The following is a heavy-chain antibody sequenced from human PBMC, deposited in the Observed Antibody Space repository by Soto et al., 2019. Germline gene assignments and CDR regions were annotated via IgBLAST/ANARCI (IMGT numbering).Heavy chain of an antibody. CDR1: GYTFSGFY. D-gene: IGHD6-19*01. V-gene: IGHV1-2*02. CDR2: INPNSGGT. Sequence: GASVKVSCKASGYTFSGFYMHWVRQAPGQGLEWMGWINPNSGGTKSAEKFQGRVTMTRDTSISTGYMELSRLTSDDTAVYYCASAAVTGTAGLDFWGQGTQVTVSS. J-gene: IGHJ4*02. CDR3: ASAAVTGTAGLDF.